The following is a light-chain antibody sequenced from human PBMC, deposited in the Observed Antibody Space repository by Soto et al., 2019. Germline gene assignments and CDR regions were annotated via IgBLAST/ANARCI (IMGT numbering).Light chain of an antibody. J-gene: IGKJ4*01. CDR3: QQYGSSHQT. Sequence: EIVLTQSPGTLSLSPGERATLSCMASQSVSSSYLAWYQQKPGQAPRLLIYGASSRATGIPDRFSGSGYGTDFTLTISRLEPDDFAVYYCQQYGSSHQTFGGGTKVELK. CDR1: QSVSSSY. V-gene: IGKV3-20*01. CDR2: GAS.